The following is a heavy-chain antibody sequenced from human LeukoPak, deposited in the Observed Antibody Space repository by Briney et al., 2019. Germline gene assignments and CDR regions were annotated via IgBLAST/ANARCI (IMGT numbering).Heavy chain of an antibody. J-gene: IGHJ4*02. V-gene: IGHV4-39*07. CDR3: ARVGGVPTPYYFDY. Sequence: SETLSLTCTVSGGSISSSSYYWGWIRQPPGKGLEWIGSIYYSGSTYYNPSLKSRVTISVDTSKNQFSLKLSSVTAADTAVYYCARVGGVPTPYYFDYWGQGTLVTVSS. D-gene: IGHD3-16*01. CDR1: GGSISSSSYY. CDR2: IYYSGST.